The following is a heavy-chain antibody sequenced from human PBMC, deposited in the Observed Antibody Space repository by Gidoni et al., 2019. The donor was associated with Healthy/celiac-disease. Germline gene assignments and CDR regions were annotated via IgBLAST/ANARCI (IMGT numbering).Heavy chain of an antibody. D-gene: IGHD5-18*01. CDR2: IWYDGSNK. CDR3: ARDADTAMAPNDAFDI. CDR1: GFTFSRHG. V-gene: IGHV3-33*01. Sequence: QVQLVASGGGVVKPGRSMRLSCAASGFTFSRHGMHWVRQAPGKGLGWVAVIWYDGSNKYYADSVKGRFTISRDNSKNTLYLQMNSLRAEDTAVYYCARDADTAMAPNDAFDIWGQGTMVTVSS. J-gene: IGHJ3*02.